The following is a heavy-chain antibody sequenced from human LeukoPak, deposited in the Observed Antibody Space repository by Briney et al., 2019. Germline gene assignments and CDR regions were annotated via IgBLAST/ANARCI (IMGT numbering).Heavy chain of an antibody. CDR1: GFTFSNAW. CDR3: TTDRALVATGKTYNYYYGMDV. V-gene: IGHV3-15*01. Sequence: GGSLRLSCAASGFTFSNAWMSWVRQGPGKGLEWVGRIKSKTDGGTTDYDVSVKGRFTISRDDSKNTLYLQMNSLKTEDTAVYYCTTDRALVATGKTYNYYYGMDVWGQGTTVTVSS. D-gene: IGHD5-12*01. J-gene: IGHJ6*02. CDR2: IKSKTDGGTT.